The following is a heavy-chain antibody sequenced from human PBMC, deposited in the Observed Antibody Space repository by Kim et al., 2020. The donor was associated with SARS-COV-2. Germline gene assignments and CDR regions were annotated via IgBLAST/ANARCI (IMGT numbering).Heavy chain of an antibody. D-gene: IGHD3-10*01. V-gene: IGHV3-11*01. CDR1: GFTFSDYY. CDR3: ARDMGSGSYYTRYYQYYGMDV. J-gene: IGHJ6*02. Sequence: GGSLRLSCAASGFTFSDYYMSWIRQAPGRGLEWVSYISSSGSTIYYADSVKGRFTISRDNAKNSLYLQMNSLRAEDTAVYYCARDMGSGSYYTRYYQYYGMDVWGQGTTVTVSS. CDR2: ISSSGSTI.